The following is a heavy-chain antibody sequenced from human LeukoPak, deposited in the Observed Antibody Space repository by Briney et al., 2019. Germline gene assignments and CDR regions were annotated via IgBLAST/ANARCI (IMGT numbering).Heavy chain of an antibody. CDR2: ISSSSSYI. V-gene: IGHV3-21*01. Sequence: GGSLRLSCAASGFTFSSYSMNWVRQAPGKGLEWVSSISSSSSYIYYADSVKGRFTISRDNAKNSVYLQMNSLRAEDTAVYYCARVGTPSIVVVPAAIRNWGQGTLVTVSS. D-gene: IGHD2-2*02. J-gene: IGHJ4*02. CDR3: ARVGTPSIVVVPAAIRN. CDR1: GFTFSSYS.